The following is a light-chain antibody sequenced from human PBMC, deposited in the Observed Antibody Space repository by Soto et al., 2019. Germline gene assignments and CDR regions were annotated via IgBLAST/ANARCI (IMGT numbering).Light chain of an antibody. V-gene: IGLV1-51*01. CDR1: SSNIGNNY. CDR3: GTWDSSLSAVV. CDR2: DNN. J-gene: IGLJ2*01. Sequence: QSVLTQPPSVCAAPGQKVTISCSGSSSNIGNNYVSWYQQLPGTAPKLLIYDNNKRPSGIPDRFSGSKSGTSATLGITGLQTGDEDDYYCGTWDSSLSAVVFGGGTKLTVL.